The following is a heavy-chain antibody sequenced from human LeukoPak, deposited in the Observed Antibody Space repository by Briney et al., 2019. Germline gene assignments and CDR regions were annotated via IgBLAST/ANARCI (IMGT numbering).Heavy chain of an antibody. Sequence: PSQTLSLTCTVPGGSISSGGYYWSWIRQHPGKGLEWIGYIYYSGSTYYNPSLKSRVTISVDTSKNQFSLKLSSVTAADTAVYYCARTPPSLWGSYRWIFDYWGRGTLVTVSS. D-gene: IGHD3-16*02. J-gene: IGHJ4*02. V-gene: IGHV4-31*03. CDR1: GGSISSGGYY. CDR3: ARTPPSLWGSYRWIFDY. CDR2: IYYSGST.